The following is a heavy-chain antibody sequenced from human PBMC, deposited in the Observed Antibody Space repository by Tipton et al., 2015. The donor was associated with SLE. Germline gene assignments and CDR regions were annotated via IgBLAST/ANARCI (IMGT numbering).Heavy chain of an antibody. J-gene: IGHJ2*01. V-gene: IGHV4-28*01. CDR1: GYSISNSNW. CDR2: IYYSGST. CDR3: ARNGGSYYMYVKL. D-gene: IGHD1-26*01. Sequence: TLSLTCAVSGYSISNSNWWAWIRQPPGKGLEWIGYIYYSGSTFYNPSLKSRVTMSVDTSKNQFSLKLSSVTAADTAVYYCARNGGSYYMYVKLWGRGSLVTVSS.